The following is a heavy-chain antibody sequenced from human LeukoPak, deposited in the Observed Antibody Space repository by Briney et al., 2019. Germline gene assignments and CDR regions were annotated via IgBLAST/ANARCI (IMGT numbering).Heavy chain of an antibody. CDR2: INCNTGDT. J-gene: IGHJ4*02. V-gene: IGHV1-2*07. CDR1: GYSFTVYF. D-gene: IGHD5-12*01. CDR3: AKENKAEDIAGLGY. Sequence: ASVKVSCKASGYSFTVYFMHWVRQAPGQGPEWMGWINCNTGDTRYAHRFQGRVTMTRDTSCTTVYMELSGLRSEDTAFYYCAKENKAEDIAGLGYWGQGSLVTVSS.